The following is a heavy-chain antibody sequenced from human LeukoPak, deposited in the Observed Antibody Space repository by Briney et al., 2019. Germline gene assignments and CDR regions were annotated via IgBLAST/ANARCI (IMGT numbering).Heavy chain of an antibody. CDR2: IYTSGST. Sequence: SETLSLTCTVSGGSISSGSYYWSWILQPAGKGLEWIGRIYTSGSTNYNPSLKRRVTISVDTSKNQFSLKLSSVTAADTAVYYCARGPRIAVARTGGYFDYWGQGTLVTVSS. V-gene: IGHV4-61*02. J-gene: IGHJ4*02. CDR3: ARGPRIAVARTGGYFDY. D-gene: IGHD6-19*01. CDR1: GGSISSGSYY.